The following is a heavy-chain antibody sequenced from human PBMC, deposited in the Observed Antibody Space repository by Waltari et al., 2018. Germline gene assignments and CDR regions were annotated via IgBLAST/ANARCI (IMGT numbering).Heavy chain of an antibody. Sequence: EVQLVESGGGLVQPGGSLRLSCAASGFTFSSYWMHWVRQAPGKGLEWVSYISSSGSTIYYVDSVKGRFTISRDNAKNSLYLQMNSLRAEDTAVYYCARDLYCSSTSCYGYYYYYGMDVWGQGTTVTVSS. CDR2: ISSSGSTI. D-gene: IGHD2-2*01. CDR3: ARDLYCSSTSCYGYYYYYGMDV. V-gene: IGHV3-48*04. J-gene: IGHJ6*02. CDR1: GFTFSSYW.